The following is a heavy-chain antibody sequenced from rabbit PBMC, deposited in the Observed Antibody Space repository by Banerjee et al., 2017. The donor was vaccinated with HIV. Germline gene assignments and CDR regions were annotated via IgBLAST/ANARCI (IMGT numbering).Heavy chain of an antibody. Sequence: QLEESGGDLVKPEGSLTLTCTASGFSFSNKYVMCWVRQAPGKRLECIGYIDTADGNIDYASWVNGRFPSSSHNAQSTLYLQLNSLTAADTATYFCARDLYTGSSEDLFNLWGPGTLVPV. CDR2: IDTADGNI. CDR3: ARDLYTGSSEDLFNL. V-gene: IGHV1S7*01. CDR1: GFSFSNKY. J-gene: IGHJ4*01. D-gene: IGHD1-1*01.